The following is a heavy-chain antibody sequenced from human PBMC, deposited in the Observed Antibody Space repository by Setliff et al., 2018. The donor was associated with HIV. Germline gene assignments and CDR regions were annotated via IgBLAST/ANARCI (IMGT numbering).Heavy chain of an antibody. J-gene: IGHJ6*03. CDR3: ARGTTATDYYYYMDV. D-gene: IGHD4-17*01. V-gene: IGHV1-69-2*01. CDR2: VNPEDGET. Sequence: ASVKVSCKTSGYFFSEFYIHWVQQAPGKGLEWMGRVNPEDGETIYAEKFQGRVTITADTSTDTAYMELSSLRSEDTAVYFCARGTTATDYYYYMDVWGKGTSVTVSS. CDR1: GYFFSEFY.